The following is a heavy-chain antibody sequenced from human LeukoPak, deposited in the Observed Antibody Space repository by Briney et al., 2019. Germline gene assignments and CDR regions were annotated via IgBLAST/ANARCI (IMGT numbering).Heavy chain of an antibody. J-gene: IGHJ4*02. V-gene: IGHV3-30*18. CDR1: GFTFSSYG. Sequence: QPGGSLRLSCAASGFTFSSYGMHWVRQAPGKGLEWVAVISYDGSNKYYADSVKGRFTISRDNSKNTLYLQMNSLRAEDTAVYYCAKETQQWLVSYYFDYWGQGTLVTVSS. CDR2: ISYDGSNK. CDR3: AKETQQWLVSYYFDY. D-gene: IGHD6-19*01.